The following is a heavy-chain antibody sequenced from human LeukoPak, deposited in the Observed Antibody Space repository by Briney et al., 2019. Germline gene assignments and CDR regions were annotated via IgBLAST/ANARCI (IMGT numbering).Heavy chain of an antibody. D-gene: IGHD6-19*01. CDR1: GFTFSSYA. J-gene: IGHJ5*02. V-gene: IGHV3-23*01. CDR3: ARVAGWHWFDP. Sequence: GGSLRLSCAASGFTFSSYAMSWVRQAPGRGLEWVSSIRPSGDNTYYGGSVKGRLTISRDNSKNTVYLQMNNMRVDDTAVYHCARVAGWHWFDPWGQGTLVTVSA. CDR2: IRPSGDNT.